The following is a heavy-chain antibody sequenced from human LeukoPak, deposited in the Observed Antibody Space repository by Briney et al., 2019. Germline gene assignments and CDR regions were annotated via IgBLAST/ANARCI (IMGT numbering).Heavy chain of an antibody. V-gene: IGHV3-66*01. CDR2: IYSDGST. CDR1: EFTVSSNY. J-gene: IGHJ6*02. CDR3: AREAPRYYGMDV. Sequence: TGGSLRLSCAASEFTVSSNYMSWVRQAPGKGLEWASLIYSDGSTFYSDSVKGRFTISRDNSENTLYLQMNSLRVDDTAVYYCAREAPRYYGMDVWGHGTTVTVSS.